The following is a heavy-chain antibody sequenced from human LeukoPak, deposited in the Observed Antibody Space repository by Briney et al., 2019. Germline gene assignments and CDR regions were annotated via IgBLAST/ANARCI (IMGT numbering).Heavy chain of an antibody. Sequence: GGSLRLSCAASGFTFDDYAMHWVRPAPGKGLEGVSGISWNSGSIGYADSVKGRFTISRDNAKNSLYLQMNSLRAEDTALYYCAKDMVGWLTTTFDLWGRGTLVTVSS. CDR2: ISWNSGSI. D-gene: IGHD3-3*01. V-gene: IGHV3-9*01. CDR1: GFTFDDYA. J-gene: IGHJ2*01. CDR3: AKDMVGWLTTTFDL.